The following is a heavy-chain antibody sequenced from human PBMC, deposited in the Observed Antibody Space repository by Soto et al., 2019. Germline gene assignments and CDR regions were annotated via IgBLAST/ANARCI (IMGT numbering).Heavy chain of an antibody. J-gene: IGHJ6*01. CDR3: ARAGYSSGWYTPYYGMDV. CDR2: INAGNGNT. D-gene: IGHD6-19*01. CDR1: GYTFTSYA. Sequence: ASVKVSCKASGYTFTSYAMHWVRQAPGQRLEWMGWINAGNGNTKYSQKFQGRVTITRDTSASTAYMELSSLRSEDTAVYYCARAGYSSGWYTPYYGMDVWGQGTTVTVSS. V-gene: IGHV1-3*01.